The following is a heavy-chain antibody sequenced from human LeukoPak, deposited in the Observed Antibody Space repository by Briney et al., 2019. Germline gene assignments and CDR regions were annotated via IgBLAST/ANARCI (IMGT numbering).Heavy chain of an antibody. CDR2: IYSGGST. CDR1: GFTVSSKY. D-gene: IGHD6-13*01. CDR3: TMRGTTWYDC. J-gene: IGHJ4*02. V-gene: IGHV3-53*01. Sequence: GGSLRLSCAASGFTVSSKYMSWVRQAPGKGLEWVSVIYSGGSTYYADSVKGRFTISRDNSKNTVDLQMNSLRVEDTAVYCCTMRGTTWYDCWGQGTLVTVSS.